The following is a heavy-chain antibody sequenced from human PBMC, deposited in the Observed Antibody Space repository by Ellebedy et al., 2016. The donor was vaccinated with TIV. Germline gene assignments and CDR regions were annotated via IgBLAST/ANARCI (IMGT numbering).Heavy chain of an antibody. J-gene: IGHJ5*02. CDR1: GYTFADYY. Sequence: AASVNVSCKPSGYTFADYYIHWVRQAPGQGLEWMGWLNPNTGVTHYAQNFQGRVTMTSDTSISAAYMELNILMSDDTAIYYCARDFRQNWNDPTGVWFDPWGQGTLVTVSS. CDR2: LNPNTGVT. D-gene: IGHD1-1*01. CDR3: ARDFRQNWNDPTGVWFDP. V-gene: IGHV1-2*02.